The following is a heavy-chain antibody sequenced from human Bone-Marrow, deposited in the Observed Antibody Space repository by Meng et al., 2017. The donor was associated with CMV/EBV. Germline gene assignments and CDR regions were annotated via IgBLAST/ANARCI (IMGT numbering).Heavy chain of an antibody. D-gene: IGHD6-19*01. CDR3: ARGGKGLGIAVAGLDY. Sequence: GGSLRLSCAASGFTFSSYGMHWVRQAPGQGLEWMGWINPNSGGTNYAQKFQGRVTMTRDTSISTAYMELSRLRSDDTAVYYCARGGKGLGIAVAGLDYWGQGTLVTVSS. CDR2: INPNSGGT. CDR1: GFTFSSYG. J-gene: IGHJ4*02. V-gene: IGHV1-2*02.